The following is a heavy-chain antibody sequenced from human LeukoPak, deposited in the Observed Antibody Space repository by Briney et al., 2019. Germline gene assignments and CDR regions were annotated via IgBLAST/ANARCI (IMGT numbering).Heavy chain of an antibody. Sequence: PGGSLRLSCAASGFTFNYYGMSWVRQAPGKGLEWVANIKQDGSEKYYVDSVRGRFTISRDNAKNSLYLQMNSLRAEDTAVYYCARDRSVGAFDIWGQGTMVTVSS. CDR1: GFTFNYYG. CDR2: IKQDGSEK. CDR3: ARDRSVGAFDI. V-gene: IGHV3-7*01. J-gene: IGHJ3*02.